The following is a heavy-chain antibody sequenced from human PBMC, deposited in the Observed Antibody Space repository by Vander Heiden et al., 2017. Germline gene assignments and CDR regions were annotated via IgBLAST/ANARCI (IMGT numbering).Heavy chain of an antibody. J-gene: IGHJ3*01. D-gene: IGHD1-1*01. CDR1: GFTFRLFG. CDR3: ARTKYNWNEADALNV. V-gene: IGHV3-30*03. CDR2: ISDDGNNK. Sequence: QVQMLASGGGVVQPGRSLSVYCVGSGFTFRLFGMHWVRQAPGKGLEWLAVISDDGNNKYYAESVKGRFTISRDNSKNMVFLEMESLTVEDTAMYYCARTKYNWNEADALNVWGQGTMVTVSS.